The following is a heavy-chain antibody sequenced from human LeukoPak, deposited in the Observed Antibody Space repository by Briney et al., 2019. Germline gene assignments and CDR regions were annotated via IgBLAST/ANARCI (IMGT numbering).Heavy chain of an antibody. D-gene: IGHD4-23*01. CDR3: ARTPIYGGRYFDY. CDR1: GFTVSNNY. J-gene: IGHJ4*02. Sequence: QPGGSLRLSCAASGFTVSNNYMRWVRQAPGKGLEWVSLIYSGGATFYADAVKGRFTIPRDGSKNTLYLQMNSLRAEDTAVYYCARTPIYGGRYFDYWGQGTLVTVSS. CDR2: IYSGGAT. V-gene: IGHV3-66*01.